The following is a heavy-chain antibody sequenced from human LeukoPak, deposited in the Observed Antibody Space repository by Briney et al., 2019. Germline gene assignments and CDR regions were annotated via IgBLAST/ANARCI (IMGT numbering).Heavy chain of an antibody. CDR1: GFTFSDYA. CDR2: ISSGGTPQ. V-gene: IGHV3-30*18. J-gene: IGHJ4*02. CDR3: AKLVLAGTPTHFGY. D-gene: IGHD1-1*01. Sequence: GGSLRLSCAASGFTFSDYAMHWVRQAPGKGPEWVAVISSGGTPQYYGDSVKGRFTVSRDNAKNSLYLQMNSLRAEDTAVYYCAKLVLAGTPTHFGYWGQGTLVTVSS.